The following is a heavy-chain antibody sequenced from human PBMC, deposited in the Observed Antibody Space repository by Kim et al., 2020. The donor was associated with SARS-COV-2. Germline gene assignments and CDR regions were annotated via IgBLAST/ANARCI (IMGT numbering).Heavy chain of an antibody. J-gene: IGHJ4*02. CDR1: GFTFSSYA. Sequence: GGSLRLSCAASGFTFSSYAMSWVHQAPGKGLEWVSAISGSGGSTYYADSVKGRFTISRDNSKNTLYLQMNSLRAEDTAVYYCAKDSLYGAAAGPPSAADYWGQGTLVTVSS. CDR3: AKDSLYGAAAGPPSAADY. CDR2: ISGSGGST. D-gene: IGHD6-13*01. V-gene: IGHV3-23*01.